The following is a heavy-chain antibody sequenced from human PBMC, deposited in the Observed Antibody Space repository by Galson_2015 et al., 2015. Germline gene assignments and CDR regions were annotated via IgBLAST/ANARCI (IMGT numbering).Heavy chain of an antibody. Sequence: SLRLSCAASGFTFSNFGMHWVRQAPGKGLEWVAFISDNGNHKYYADSVKGRFTISRDKSKNTLYLQMNSLKPEDTAVYYCAKSGYSYYDLDYWGQGTLVTVSS. J-gene: IGHJ4*02. CDR1: GFTFSNFG. V-gene: IGHV3-30*18. CDR3: AKSGYSYYDLDY. D-gene: IGHD4-11*01. CDR2: ISDNGNHK.